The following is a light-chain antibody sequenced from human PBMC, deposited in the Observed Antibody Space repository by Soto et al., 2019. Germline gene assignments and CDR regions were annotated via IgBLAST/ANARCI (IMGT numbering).Light chain of an antibody. CDR3: QQLNSNSPLFT. CDR2: TAS. J-gene: IGKJ3*01. V-gene: IGKV1-9*01. CDR1: QGISSF. Sequence: DIQLTQSPSFLSASVGDRVTITCRASQGISSFLAWYQQKPGKAPKFLISTASTLQSGVPSRFSGSGSGTEFTLTISSLQPEDFATYYCQQLNSNSPLFTFGPGTKVDIK.